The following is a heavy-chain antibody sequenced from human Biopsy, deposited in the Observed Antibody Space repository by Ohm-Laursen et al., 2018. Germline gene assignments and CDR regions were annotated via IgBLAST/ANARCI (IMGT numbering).Heavy chain of an antibody. Sequence: TLSLTCPVSGGSISSSTPYYWAWLRQPPGKGLEWIGSIYNTETTFYNPSLKSRVTISVDTSTNQFSLKVSSVTAADTALYFCARHPTGFWFDPWGHGTLVTVSS. CDR1: GGSISSSTPYY. CDR2: IYNTETT. J-gene: IGHJ5*02. V-gene: IGHV4-39*01. CDR3: ARHPTGFWFDP.